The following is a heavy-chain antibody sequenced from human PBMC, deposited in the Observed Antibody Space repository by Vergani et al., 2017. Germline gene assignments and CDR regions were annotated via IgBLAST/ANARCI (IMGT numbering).Heavy chain of an antibody. CDR2: LNPTTGHT. Sequence: VQLVQSGAEVRKPGASVTVSCTASGYIFKNYYIHWLRQAPGQAFEWMGILNPTTGHTTSAQKFMGRVDMTRDPSTDTSTRTVQMTVSSLRSEDTAVYYCARFIGYCAGATCRAYYFDHLGQGTRVTVSS. CDR1: GYIFKNYY. J-gene: IGHJ5*02. D-gene: IGHD2-21*01. CDR3: ARFIGYCAGATCRAYYFDH. V-gene: IGHV1-46*02.